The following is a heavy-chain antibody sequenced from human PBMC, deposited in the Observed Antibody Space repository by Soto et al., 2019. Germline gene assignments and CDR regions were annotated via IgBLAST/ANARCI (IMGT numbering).Heavy chain of an antibody. D-gene: IGHD3-16*02. Sequence: GGSLRLSCAASGFTFSSYWMSWVRQAPGKGLEWVANIKQDGSEKYYVDSVKGRFTISRDNAKNSLYLQMNSLRAEDTAVYYCARDTEYYDYIWGSYRRLNFDYWGQGTLVTVSS. J-gene: IGHJ4*02. CDR2: IKQDGSEK. CDR1: GFTFSSYW. V-gene: IGHV3-7*01. CDR3: ARDTEYYDYIWGSYRRLNFDY.